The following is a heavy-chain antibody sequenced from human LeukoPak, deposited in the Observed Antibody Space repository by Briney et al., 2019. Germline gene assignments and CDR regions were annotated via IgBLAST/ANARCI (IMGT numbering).Heavy chain of an antibody. D-gene: IGHD5-12*01. Sequence: SETLSLTCAVYGESFVGYYWAWIRQPPGKGLEWIGEIDYAGSTNYNPSLKSRIKMSVDTSKNQFSVNLNSVTAADTAFYYCARRRIPATITGSKLSSRFDTWGQGTLVTVSS. J-gene: IGHJ1*01. CDR3: ARRRIPATITGSKLSSRFDT. V-gene: IGHV4-34*01. CDR1: GESFVGYY. CDR2: IDYAGST.